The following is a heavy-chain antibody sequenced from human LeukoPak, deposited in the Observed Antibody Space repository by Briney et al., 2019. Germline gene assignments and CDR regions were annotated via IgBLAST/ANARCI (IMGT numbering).Heavy chain of an antibody. V-gene: IGHV3-74*01. J-gene: IGHJ5*01. CDR1: GFTFGNYW. CDR3: VRDWDHFDFDS. D-gene: IGHD3-9*01. Sequence: GGSLRLSCAASGFTFGNYWMHWVRQAPGKGLVWVSRIKGDGSHTIYADSVKGRFTVSRDNAKNTLYLQMKSLRAEDTAVYYCVRDWDHFDFDSWGQGTLVTVSS. CDR2: IKGDGSHT.